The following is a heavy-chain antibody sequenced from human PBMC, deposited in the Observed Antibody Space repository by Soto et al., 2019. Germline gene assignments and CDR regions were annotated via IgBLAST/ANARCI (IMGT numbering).Heavy chain of an antibody. V-gene: IGHV1-69*01. J-gene: IGHJ4*02. CDR2: IVPIYGTL. D-gene: IGHD7-27*01. CDR1: GGTFGRNT. Sequence: QVHLVQSAAEVKKPGSSVRVSCTTSGGTFGRNTIAWVRQAPEQGLEWMGHIVPIYGTLSYEQKFQDRVTITADESTTPAYMELHSLTSDDTGVYFCVRDLNWALDYWGQGTLVIVS. CDR3: VRDLNWALDY.